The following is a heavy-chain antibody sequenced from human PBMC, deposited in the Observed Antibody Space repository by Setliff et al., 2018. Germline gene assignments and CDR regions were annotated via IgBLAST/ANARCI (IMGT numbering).Heavy chain of an antibody. CDR3: AKIWGAYCTGNRCHSDPPHWDN. CDR2: ISGSGDKT. Sequence: PGGSLRLSCAASGFTFGSYAMSWVRQAPGKGLEWVSGISGSGDKTYYADSVKGRFTISRDNSNNTLYLQMNSLRAEDTAIYYCAKIWGAYCTGNRCHSDPPHWDNWGQGTLVTVSS. V-gene: IGHV3-23*01. J-gene: IGHJ4*02. CDR1: GFTFGSYA. D-gene: IGHD2-15*01.